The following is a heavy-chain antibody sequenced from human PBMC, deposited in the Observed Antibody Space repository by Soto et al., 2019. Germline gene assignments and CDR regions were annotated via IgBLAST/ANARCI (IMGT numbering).Heavy chain of an antibody. Sequence: GGSLRLSCAASGFTFSSYSMNWVRQAPGKGLEWVSYISSSSSTIYYADSVKGRFTISRDNAKNSLYLQMNSLRAEDTAVYYCARDPYYYGSGSPLLFDYWGQGTLVTVSS. D-gene: IGHD3-10*01. CDR1: GFTFSSYS. CDR2: ISSSSSTI. J-gene: IGHJ4*02. V-gene: IGHV3-48*01. CDR3: ARDPYYYGSGSPLLFDY.